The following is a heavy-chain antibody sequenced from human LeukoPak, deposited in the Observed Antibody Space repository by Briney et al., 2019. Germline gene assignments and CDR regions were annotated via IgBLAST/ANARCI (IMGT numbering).Heavy chain of an antibody. CDR1: GFTFSSYS. CDR3: AREEDYYGSEKNDAFDI. Sequence: GGSLRLSCAASGFTFSSYSMNWVRQAPGKGLEWVSSISSSSSYIYYADSVKGRFTISRDNAKNSLYLQMNSLRAEDTAVHYCAREEDYYGSEKNDAFDIWGQGTMVTVSS. D-gene: IGHD3-10*01. V-gene: IGHV3-21*01. J-gene: IGHJ3*02. CDR2: ISSSSSYI.